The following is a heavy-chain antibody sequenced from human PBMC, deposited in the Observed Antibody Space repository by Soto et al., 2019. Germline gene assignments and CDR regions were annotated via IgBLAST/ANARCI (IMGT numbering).Heavy chain of an antibody. CDR3: WRGPRSFHCSGRYQVFGH. J-gene: IGHJ4*02. Sequence: ASVKVSCKASGYTFTSYGISWVRQAPGQGLEWMGWISAYNGNTNYAQKLQGRVTMTTDTSTSTAYMELRSLRSDDTAVYYCWRGPRSFHCSGRYQVFGHWGQGTLVTVSS. V-gene: IGHV1-18*01. CDR2: ISAYNGNT. D-gene: IGHD3-10*02. CDR1: GYTFTSYG.